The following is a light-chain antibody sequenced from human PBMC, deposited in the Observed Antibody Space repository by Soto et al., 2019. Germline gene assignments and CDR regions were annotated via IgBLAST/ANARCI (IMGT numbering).Light chain of an antibody. Sequence: QSALTQPASVSGSPGQSITISCTGTSSDVGLYNYVSWYQHHPGKAPKLLIYEVSYRPSGVSNRFSASKSGDTASLTISGLQAEDEADYYCSSYTSSSTLYVFGTGTKVTVL. CDR1: SSDVGLYNY. V-gene: IGLV2-14*01. CDR2: EVS. J-gene: IGLJ1*01. CDR3: SSYTSSSTLYV.